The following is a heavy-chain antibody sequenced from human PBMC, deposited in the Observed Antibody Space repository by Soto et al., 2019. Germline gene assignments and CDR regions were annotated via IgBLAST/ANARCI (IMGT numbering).Heavy chain of an antibody. CDR2: IKQDGSEK. V-gene: IGHV3-7*03. J-gene: IGHJ4*02. CDR1: GFTFNNYW. Sequence: EVHLVESGGDLVQPGGSLRLSCVASGFTFNNYWMSWVRQAPGEGLEWVANIKQDGSEKYYVDSVKGRFTISRDNVKNSLYLQMNSLRAEDTAVYYCARGIFGVVTFDYWGQGTLVTVSS. D-gene: IGHD3-3*01. CDR3: ARGIFGVVTFDY.